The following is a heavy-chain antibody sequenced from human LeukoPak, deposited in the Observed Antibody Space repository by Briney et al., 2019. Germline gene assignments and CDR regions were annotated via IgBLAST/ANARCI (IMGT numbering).Heavy chain of an antibody. CDR2: IYYSGST. Sequence: SETLSLTCTVSGGSISSSSYYWGWIRQPPGKGLEWIGYIYYSGSTNYNPSLKSRVTISVDTSKNQFSLKLSSVTAADTAVYYCAACLSWYYMDVWGKGTTVTVSS. CDR1: GGSISSSSYY. J-gene: IGHJ6*03. D-gene: IGHD5/OR15-5a*01. V-gene: IGHV4-61*05. CDR3: AACLSWYYMDV.